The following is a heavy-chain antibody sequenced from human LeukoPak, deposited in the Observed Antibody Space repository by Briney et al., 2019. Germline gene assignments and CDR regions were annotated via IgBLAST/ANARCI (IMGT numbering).Heavy chain of an antibody. CDR3: VREWANQRQRRDD. CDR2: IYAGGTT. CDR1: GFSVSSNF. Sequence: GGSLRLSCAASGFSVSSNFMSWVRQAPGRGLEWVSVIYAGGTTHYIDSVKGRFTISRDNSNNTVFLQMNSLRCDDTAVYYCVREWANQRQRRDDWGQGTLVTVSS. D-gene: IGHD1-14*01. J-gene: IGHJ4*02. V-gene: IGHV3-53*01.